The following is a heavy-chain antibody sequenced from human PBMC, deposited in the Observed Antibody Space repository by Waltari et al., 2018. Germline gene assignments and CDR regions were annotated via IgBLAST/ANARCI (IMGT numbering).Heavy chain of an antibody. D-gene: IGHD6-19*01. Sequence: QVQLQESGPGLVKPSETLSLTCAVSGYSISSGYYWGWIRQPPGKGLAWIGSIYHSGSTYYTPSLKSPVTISVDTSKNQFSLKLSSVTAADTAVYYCASLQQWLVNYWGQGTLVTVSS. V-gene: IGHV4-38-2*01. J-gene: IGHJ4*02. CDR1: GYSISSGYY. CDR2: IYHSGST. CDR3: ASLQQWLVNY.